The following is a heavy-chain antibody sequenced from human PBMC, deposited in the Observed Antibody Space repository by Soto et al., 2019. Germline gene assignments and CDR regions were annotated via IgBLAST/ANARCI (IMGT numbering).Heavy chain of an antibody. Sequence: PVGSLRLSCAATGFMFGTYWMSWVRQAPGKGLEWVANIKHDGNEKYYADSVKGRFTVSRDNVKNFLHLQMSSLRGDDTGVYFCVRATLSWGPYYFRGLDVWGQGTTLTVSS. D-gene: IGHD3-22*01. CDR2: IKHDGNEK. J-gene: IGHJ6*02. CDR1: GFMFGTYW. CDR3: VRATLSWGPYYFRGLDV. V-gene: IGHV3-7*01.